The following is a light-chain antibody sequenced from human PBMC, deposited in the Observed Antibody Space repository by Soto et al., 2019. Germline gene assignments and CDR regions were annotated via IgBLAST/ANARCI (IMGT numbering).Light chain of an antibody. CDR3: QQYGSTPPT. V-gene: IGKV3-20*01. J-gene: IGKJ1*01. CDR1: QSVRSNY. CDR2: GAS. Sequence: EIVLTQSPVTLSLSPGERATLSCRASQSVRSNYLAWYQQKPGQATRLIIDGASSRATGIPDRFSGSGSGTDFTLTISRLEPEDFAVYSCQQYGSTPPTFGQGTKVEIK.